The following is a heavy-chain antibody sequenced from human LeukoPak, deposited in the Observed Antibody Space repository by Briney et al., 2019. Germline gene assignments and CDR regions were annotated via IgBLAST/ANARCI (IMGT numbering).Heavy chain of an antibody. CDR2: IFPDDSDT. J-gene: IGHJ5*02. CDR3: ASQIGYSSSWYP. CDR1: GYSFSNYW. D-gene: IGHD6-13*01. V-gene: IGHV5-51*01. Sequence: GESLKISCKGSGYSFSNYWIAWVRQMPGKGLEWMGIIFPDDSDTRYSPSFQGQVTISADKSINTAYLQWSSLKALDTAMYYCASQIGYSSSWYPWGKGTLVTVSS.